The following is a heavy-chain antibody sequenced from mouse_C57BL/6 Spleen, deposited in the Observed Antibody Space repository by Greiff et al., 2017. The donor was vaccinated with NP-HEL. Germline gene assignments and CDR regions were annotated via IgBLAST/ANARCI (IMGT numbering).Heavy chain of an antibody. J-gene: IGHJ1*03. V-gene: IGHV1-61*01. D-gene: IGHD2-2*01. CDR1: GYTFTSYW. Sequence: QVQLKQPGAELVRPGSSVKLSCKASGYTFTSYWMDWVKQRPGQGLEWIGNIYPSDSETHYNQKFKDKATLTVDKSSSTAYMQLSSLTSEDSAVYYCARLVTTWYFDVWGTGTTVTVSS. CDR3: ARLVTTWYFDV. CDR2: IYPSDSET.